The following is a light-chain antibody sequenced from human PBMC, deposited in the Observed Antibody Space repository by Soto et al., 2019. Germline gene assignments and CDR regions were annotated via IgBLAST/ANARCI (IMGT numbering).Light chain of an antibody. V-gene: IGKV1-5*01. Sequence: DIQMTQSPSTLSASVGDRVTITCRASQSISSWLAWYQQKPGKAPKLLIYDASSLESGVPSRFSGSGSGTDFTLTISSLQPDDFATYYCQQYSSYSRTFGQGTKLEIK. CDR1: QSISSW. CDR3: QQYSSYSRT. CDR2: DAS. J-gene: IGKJ2*01.